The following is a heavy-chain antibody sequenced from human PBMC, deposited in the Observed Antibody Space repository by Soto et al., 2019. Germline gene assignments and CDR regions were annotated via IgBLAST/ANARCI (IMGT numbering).Heavy chain of an antibody. CDR3: QRGGAADYYYYYYMDV. CDR2: ISGSGGST. V-gene: IGHV3-23*01. CDR1: GFTFSIYA. D-gene: IGHD3-10*01. Sequence: GGSLRLSCAASGFTFSIYAMSWVRQAPGKGLEWVSAISGSGGSTYYADSVKGRFTISRDNSKNTLYLQMNSLRAEDTAVYYCQRGGAADYYYYYYMDVWGKGTTVTVSS. J-gene: IGHJ6*03.